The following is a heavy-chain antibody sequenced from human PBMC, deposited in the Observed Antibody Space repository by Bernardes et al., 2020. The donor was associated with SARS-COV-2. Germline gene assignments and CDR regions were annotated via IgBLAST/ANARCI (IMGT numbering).Heavy chain of an antibody. Sequence: ASVKVSCKASGYIFMSYGISWLRQAPGQGLDWVGWISAYNGNTKYAQKFQGRVTVTTDTSTSTAYMELRSLRSDDTAVYYCARSHVTYYDFWSGSIWGQGTLVTVSS. CDR2: ISAYNGNT. J-gene: IGHJ4*02. D-gene: IGHD3-3*01. V-gene: IGHV1-18*01. CDR3: ARSHVTYYDFWSGSI. CDR1: GYIFMSYG.